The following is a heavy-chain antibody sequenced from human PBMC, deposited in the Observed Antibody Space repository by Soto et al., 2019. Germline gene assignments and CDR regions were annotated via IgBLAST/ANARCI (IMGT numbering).Heavy chain of an antibody. Sequence: SETLSLTCAVYGGSFSGYYWSWIRQPPGKGLEWIGEINHSGSTNYNPSLKSRVTISVDTSKNQFSLKLSSVTAADTAVYYCARVRRVYGDNYFDSWGQGTMVTV. CDR2: INHSGST. V-gene: IGHV4-34*01. CDR1: GGSFSGYY. J-gene: IGHJ4*02. D-gene: IGHD4-17*01. CDR3: ARVRRVYGDNYFDS.